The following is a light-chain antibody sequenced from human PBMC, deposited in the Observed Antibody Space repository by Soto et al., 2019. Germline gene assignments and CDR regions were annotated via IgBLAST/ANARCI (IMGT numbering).Light chain of an antibody. CDR2: AAS. CDR3: QQADSLPYT. Sequence: DIQLTQSPPSVSASVGDRVSISCRASQDIRTWLAWYQQRPGKAPKLLIYAASSLQSGVPSRFSGSGSGTDFSLTISSLQSEDFGTCFCQQADSLPYTFGRGTILEI. CDR1: QDIRTW. J-gene: IGKJ2*01. V-gene: IGKV1-12*01.